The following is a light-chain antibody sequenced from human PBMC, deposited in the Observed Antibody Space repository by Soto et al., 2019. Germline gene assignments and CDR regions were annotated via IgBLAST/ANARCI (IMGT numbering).Light chain of an antibody. V-gene: IGKV2-28*01. CDR1: QSLLQSNGYNY. Sequence: DIVMTQSPLSLPVTPGEPASISCSSSQSLLQSNGYNYLDWYLQKPGQSPQLLIFFGSYRASGVPDRVSGIGSGTDFTLKIRSVEAEDVGIYYCMQSQQTPPTFGQGTRVEIK. CDR2: FGS. CDR3: MQSQQTPPT. J-gene: IGKJ1*01.